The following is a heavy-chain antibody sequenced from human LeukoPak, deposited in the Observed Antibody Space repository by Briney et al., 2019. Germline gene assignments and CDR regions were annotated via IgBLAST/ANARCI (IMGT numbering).Heavy chain of an antibody. V-gene: IGHV1-18*04. D-gene: IGHD2-21*02. CDR1: GYTFTGYY. Sequence: WASVKVSCKASGYTFTGYYLHWVRQAPGQGLEWMGWMSAYNGNTNYAQKLQGRVTMTTDTSTSTAYMELRSLRSDDTAVYYCARASYCGGDCYSVHAFDIWGQGTMVTVSS. CDR2: MSAYNGNT. CDR3: ARASYCGGDCYSVHAFDI. J-gene: IGHJ3*02.